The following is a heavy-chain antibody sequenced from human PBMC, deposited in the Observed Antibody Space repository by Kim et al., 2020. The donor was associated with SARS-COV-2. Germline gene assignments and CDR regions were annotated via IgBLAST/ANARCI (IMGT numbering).Heavy chain of an antibody. CDR2: TSHTGNT. CDR3: ARGWAQGWFDP. Sequence: RQPHGKGLEWIGYTSHTGNTNYNPSLKSRLTMSIEMSKSQFSLKLISVTAADTAVYDCARGWAQGWFDPWGQGTLVIVSS. J-gene: IGHJ5*02. V-gene: IGHV4-59*01.